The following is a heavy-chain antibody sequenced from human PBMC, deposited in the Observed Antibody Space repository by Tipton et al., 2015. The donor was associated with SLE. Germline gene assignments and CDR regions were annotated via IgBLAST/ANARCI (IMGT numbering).Heavy chain of an antibody. J-gene: IGHJ4*02. Sequence: SLRLSCAASGFTFSSYSMNWARQAPGKGLEWVSSISSSSSYIYYADSVKGRFTISRDNAKNSLYLQMNSLRAEDTAVYYCARDGEGGATPFDYWGQGTLVTVSS. D-gene: IGHD1-26*01. CDR1: GFTFSSYS. CDR2: ISSSSSYI. CDR3: ARDGEGGATPFDY. V-gene: IGHV3-21*03.